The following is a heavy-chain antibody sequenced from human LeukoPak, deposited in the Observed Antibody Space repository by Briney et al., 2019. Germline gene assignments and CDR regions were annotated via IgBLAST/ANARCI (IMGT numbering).Heavy chain of an antibody. CDR3: ARPRRICSSTSCYTQRGYYYGMDV. D-gene: IGHD2-2*02. Sequence: ASVKVFCKASGYTFTSYGISWVRQAPGQGLEWMRWISAYNGNTNYAQKLQGRVTMTTDTSTSTAYMELRSLRSDDTAVYYCARPRRICSSTSCYTQRGYYYGMDVWGQGTTVTVSS. V-gene: IGHV1-18*01. CDR1: GYTFTSYG. J-gene: IGHJ6*02. CDR2: ISAYNGNT.